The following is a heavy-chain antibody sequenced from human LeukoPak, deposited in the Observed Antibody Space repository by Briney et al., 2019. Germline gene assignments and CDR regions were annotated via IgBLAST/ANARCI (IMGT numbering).Heavy chain of an antibody. CDR2: IYTSGST. CDR1: GGSISSYY. D-gene: IGHD2-2*01. V-gene: IGHV4-4*07. J-gene: IGHJ5*02. CDR3: ARGKGYCSSTSCYLWFDP. Sequence: SETLSLTCTVSGGSISSYYWSWIRQPAGKGLEWIGRIYTSGSTNYNPSLKSRVTMSVDTSKNQFSLKLSSVTAADTAVYYCARGKGYCSSTSCYLWFDPWGQGTLVTVSS.